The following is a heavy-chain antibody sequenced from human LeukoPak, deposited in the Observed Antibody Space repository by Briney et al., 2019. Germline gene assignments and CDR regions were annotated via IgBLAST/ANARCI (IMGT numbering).Heavy chain of an antibody. CDR2: ISGSGGST. J-gene: IGHJ4*02. Sequence: GRSLRLSCAASGLTFSSYAMSWVSQPPGNGLEWVSAISGSGGSTSYADSVKGRFTISRDNSKNTLYLQMNSLRADDRAVYDCANGHELRSGYYFYFDYWGQGTLVTVSS. CDR3: ANGHELRSGYYFYFDY. V-gene: IGHV3-23*01. D-gene: IGHD3-22*01. CDR1: GLTFSSYA.